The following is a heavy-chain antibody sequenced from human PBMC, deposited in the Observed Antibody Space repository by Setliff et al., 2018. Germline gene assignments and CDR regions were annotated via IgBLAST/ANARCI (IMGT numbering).Heavy chain of an antibody. CDR1: RFTFSGYW. J-gene: IGHJ4*02. D-gene: IGHD3-22*01. CDR3: AKVLDTTGYYYFDF. CDR2: ISWDGTKT. V-gene: IGHV3-30*18. Sequence: PGGSLRLSCAASRFTFSGYWMTWVRQAPGKGLEWVALISWDGTKTSYADSVRGRFTISRDGSKSTLYLDMSSLRSEDTAVYYCAKVLDTTGYYYFDFWGQGTLVTVSS.